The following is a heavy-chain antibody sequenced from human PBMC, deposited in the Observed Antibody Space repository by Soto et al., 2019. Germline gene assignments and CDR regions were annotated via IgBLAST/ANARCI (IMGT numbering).Heavy chain of an antibody. CDR3: ARRITVGAEYFDY. CDR1: GDSFTSYW. Sequence: GESLKISCKGSGDSFTSYWIGWVRQMPGKGLEWMGIIYPGDSDTRSSPSFQGQVTISADKSISTAYLQWSSLRASDTAMYYCARRITVGAEYFDYWGQGTLVTVSS. J-gene: IGHJ4*02. CDR2: IYPGDSDT. D-gene: IGHD1-26*01. V-gene: IGHV5-51*01.